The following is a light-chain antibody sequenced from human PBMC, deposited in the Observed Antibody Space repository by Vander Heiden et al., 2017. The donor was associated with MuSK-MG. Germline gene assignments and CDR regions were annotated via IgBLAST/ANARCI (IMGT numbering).Light chain of an antibody. CDR1: GSNIGQNS. V-gene: IGLV1-51*01. CDR3: AAWDQSLSGRV. J-gene: IGLJ3*02. Sequence: QSVLTQPPSVSAAPGQMVTISCSGSGSNIGQNSVSWYQQLPETAPKLLIYDSDKRPSGIPDRFSASKSGTSATLAITGLQTGDEADYYCAAWDQSLSGRVFGGGTKLTVL. CDR2: DSD.